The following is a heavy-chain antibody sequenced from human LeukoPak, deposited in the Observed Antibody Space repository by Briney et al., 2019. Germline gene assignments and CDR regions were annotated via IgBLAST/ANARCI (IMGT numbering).Heavy chain of an antibody. CDR1: GYTFTSYD. CDR3: ATGLSYYYYYMDV. Sequence: SVKVSCKASGYTFTSYDINWVRQAPGQGLEWMGGIIPIFGTANYAQKFQGRVTITTDESTSTAYMELSRLRSEDTAVYYCATGLSYYYYYMDVWGKGTTVTVSS. CDR2: IIPIFGTA. V-gene: IGHV1-69*05. D-gene: IGHD3/OR15-3a*01. J-gene: IGHJ6*03.